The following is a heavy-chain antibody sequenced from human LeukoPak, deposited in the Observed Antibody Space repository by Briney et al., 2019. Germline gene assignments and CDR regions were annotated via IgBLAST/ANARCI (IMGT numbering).Heavy chain of an antibody. CDR3: ARDLMNYDILTGYPLDY. J-gene: IGHJ4*02. CDR1: GYTFTSYA. D-gene: IGHD3-9*01. V-gene: IGHV7-4-1*02. CDR2: INTNTGNP. Sequence: ASVKVSCKASGYTFTSYAMNWVRQAPGQGLEWMGWINTNTGNPTYAQGFTGRFVFSLDTSVSTAYLQISSLKAEDTAVYYCARDLMNYDILTGYPLDYWGQGTLVTVSS.